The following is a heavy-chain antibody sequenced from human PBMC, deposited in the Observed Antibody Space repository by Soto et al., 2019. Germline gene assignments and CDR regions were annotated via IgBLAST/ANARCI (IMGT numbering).Heavy chain of an antibody. V-gene: IGHV3-48*03. CDR3: VRGERNIMDNYYRKWGIYFDY. D-gene: IGHD3-22*01. Sequence: GGSLRLSCETSGFTFTNFDLTWVRQAPGKGLEWVAFISGSGSIVYYRDSVKGRFTISKDDVKTSLFLQMDSLRPEDTAVYYCVRGERNIMDNYYRKWGIYFDYWGQGTLVTVSS. CDR2: ISGSGSIV. J-gene: IGHJ4*02. CDR1: GFTFTNFD.